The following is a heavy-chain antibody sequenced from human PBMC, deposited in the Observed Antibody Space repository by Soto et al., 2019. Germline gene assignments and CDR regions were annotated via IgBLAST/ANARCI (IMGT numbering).Heavy chain of an antibody. D-gene: IGHD3-9*01. Sequence: PSETLSLTCTVSGGSISSYYWSWIRQPPGKGLEWIGYIYYSRSTNYNHSIKRRVTISVDTYKNKISLKLISVTSADTAVYYCARGDYVILTGYWMDVWGQGTTVTVSS. CDR2: IYYSRST. V-gene: IGHV4-59*08. CDR3: ARGDYVILTGYWMDV. J-gene: IGHJ6*02. CDR1: GGSISSYY.